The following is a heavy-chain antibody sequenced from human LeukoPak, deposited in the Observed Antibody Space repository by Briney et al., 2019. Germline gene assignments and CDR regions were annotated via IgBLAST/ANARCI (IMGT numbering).Heavy chain of an antibody. D-gene: IGHD4-23*01. CDR3: AKYAPPTTVVTRYFDS. Sequence: PGGSLRLSCAASGFTFRSHGMHWVRQAPGKGLEWISVIGSGGGGIQYADSVKGRFTISRDNSKNTLYLQMNSLRADDTAVYYCAKYAPPTTVVTRYFDSWGRGTLVTVS. J-gene: IGHJ4*02. CDR1: GFTFRSHG. CDR2: IGSGGGGI. V-gene: IGHV3-NL1*01.